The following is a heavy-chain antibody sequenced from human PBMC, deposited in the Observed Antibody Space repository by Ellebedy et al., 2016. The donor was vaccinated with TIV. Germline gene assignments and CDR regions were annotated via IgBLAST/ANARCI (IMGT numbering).Heavy chain of an antibody. Sequence: PGGSLRLSCAASGFTFSNYGMHWVRQAPGKGLEWVSVISYDGSNKYYADSVKVRFTISRDNSKNTLYVQMNSLRAEDTAVYYCAKVADYYHDSSGFPDNWGQGTLVTVSS. D-gene: IGHD3-22*01. CDR1: GFTFSNYG. CDR2: ISYDGSNK. V-gene: IGHV3-30*18. CDR3: AKVADYYHDSSGFPDN. J-gene: IGHJ4*02.